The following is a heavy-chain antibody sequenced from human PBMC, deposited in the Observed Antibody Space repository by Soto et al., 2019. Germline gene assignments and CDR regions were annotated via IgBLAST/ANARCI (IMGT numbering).Heavy chain of an antibody. CDR3: ARENSSWNNWFDP. D-gene: IGHD6-13*01. CDR1: GGSISSGDYY. J-gene: IGHJ5*02. Sequence: QVQLQESGPGLVKPSQTLSLTCTVSGGSISSGDYYWSWIRQPPGKGLEWIGYIYYSGSTYYNPSLKSRVTISVDTSKNQFSPKLSSVTAADTAVYYCARENSSWNNWFDPWGQGTLVTVSS. V-gene: IGHV4-30-4*01. CDR2: IYYSGST.